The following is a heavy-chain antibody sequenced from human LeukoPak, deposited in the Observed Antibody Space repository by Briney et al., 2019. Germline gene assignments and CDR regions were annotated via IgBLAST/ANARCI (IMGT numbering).Heavy chain of an antibody. CDR2: INHSGST. D-gene: IGHD1-26*01. CDR1: GGSFSGYY. J-gene: IGHJ5*02. CDR3: ARGLGATVP. Sequence: SETLSLTCAVYGGSFSGYYWSWIRQPPGEGLEWIGEINHSGSTNYNPSLKSRVTISVDTSKNQFSLKLSSVTAADTAVYYCARGLGATVPWGQGTLVTVSS. V-gene: IGHV4-34*01.